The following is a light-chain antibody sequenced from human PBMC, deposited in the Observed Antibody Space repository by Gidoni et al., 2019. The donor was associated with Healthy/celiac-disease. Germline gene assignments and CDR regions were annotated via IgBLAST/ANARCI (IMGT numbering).Light chain of an antibody. CDR2: DTS. CDR3: QQYGASPLT. V-gene: IGKV3-20*01. CDR1: QPVSGHF. Sequence: EIILTQSPGPLSVSPGERATLFCRATQPVSGHFLAWYQQKPVQPPSLLIYDTSRRATGVPDRFSGSGSGTDFSLLISRLQTEDSALYYCQQYGASPLTFGGGTRVEI. J-gene: IGKJ4*01.